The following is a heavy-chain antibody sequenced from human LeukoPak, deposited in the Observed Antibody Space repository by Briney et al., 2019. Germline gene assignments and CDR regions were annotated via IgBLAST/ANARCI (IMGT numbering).Heavy chain of an antibody. CDR3: AKGYYYDSSAPVGDY. Sequence: GGSLRLSCAASGSTFSSYAMSWVRQAPGKGLEWVSAISGSGGSTYYADSVKGRFTISRDNSKNTLYLQMNSLRAEDTAVYYCAKGYYYDSSAPVGDYWGQGTLVTVSS. J-gene: IGHJ4*02. CDR2: ISGSGGST. D-gene: IGHD3-22*01. CDR1: GSTFSSYA. V-gene: IGHV3-23*01.